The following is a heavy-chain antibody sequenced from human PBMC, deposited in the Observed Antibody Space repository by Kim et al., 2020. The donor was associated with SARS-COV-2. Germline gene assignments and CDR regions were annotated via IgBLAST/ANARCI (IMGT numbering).Heavy chain of an antibody. CDR3: AKDPDTAIQPYYFDY. CDR2: ISGSGGST. J-gene: IGHJ4*02. D-gene: IGHD5-18*01. CDR1: GFTFSSYA. Sequence: VGSLRLSCAASGFTFSSYAMSWVRQAPGKGLEWVSAISGSGGSTYYADSVKGRFTISRDNSKNTLYLQMNSLRAEDTAVYYCAKDPDTAIQPYYFDYWGQGTLVTVSS. V-gene: IGHV3-23*01.